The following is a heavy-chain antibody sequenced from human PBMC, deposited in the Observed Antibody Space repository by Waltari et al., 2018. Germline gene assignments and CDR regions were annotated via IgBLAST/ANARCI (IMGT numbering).Heavy chain of an antibody. D-gene: IGHD3-22*01. CDR2: IIPIFGTA. CDR3: ASPDYYDSSGYYYVFNY. CDR1: GGTFSSYA. V-gene: IGHV1-69*05. J-gene: IGHJ4*02. Sequence: QVQLVQSGAEVKKPGSSVKVSCKASGGTFSSYAISWVRQAPVQGLEWMGWIIPIFGTANYAQKFQGRVTITTDESTSTAYMELSSLRSEDTAVYYCASPDYYDSSGYYYVFNYWGQGTLVTVSS.